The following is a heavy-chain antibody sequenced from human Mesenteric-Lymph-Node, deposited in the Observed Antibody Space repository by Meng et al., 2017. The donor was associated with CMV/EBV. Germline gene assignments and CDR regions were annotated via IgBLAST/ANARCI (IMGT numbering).Heavy chain of an antibody. CDR1: GGSVSSGSYY. CDR2: IYYSGNT. J-gene: IGHJ6*02. V-gene: IGHV4-61*01. D-gene: IGHD3-10*01. CDR3: TTPLMVRGVRMDV. Sequence: SETLSLTCTVSGGSVSSGSYYWSWIRQPPGKGLEWIGYIYYSGNTNYNPSLKSRVTISVDTSKNQFSLKLSSVTAADTAVYYCTTPLMVRGVRMDVWGQGTTVTVSS.